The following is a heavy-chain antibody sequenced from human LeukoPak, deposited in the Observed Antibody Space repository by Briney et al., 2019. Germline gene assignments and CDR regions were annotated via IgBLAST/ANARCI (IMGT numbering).Heavy chain of an antibody. D-gene: IGHD3-3*01. V-gene: IGHV3-74*01. J-gene: IGHJ4*02. CDR2: IKGDGIST. CDR3: AKDHYWSIDY. CDR1: GFDFSSNW. Sequence: GGPLRLSCAASGFDFSSNWMHWVRHAPGQGLVWVSRIKGDGISTNYADSVKGRFTISRDIAKNTLYLQMNSLRAEDTGVYYCAKDHYWSIDYRGRGTLVTVSS.